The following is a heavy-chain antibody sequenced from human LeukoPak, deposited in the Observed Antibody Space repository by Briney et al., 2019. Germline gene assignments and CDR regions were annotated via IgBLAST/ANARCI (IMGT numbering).Heavy chain of an antibody. CDR2: ISYDGSNK. Sequence: GGSLRLSCAASGFTFSSYAMHWVRQAPGKGLEWVAVISYDGSNKYYADSVKGRFTISRDNSKNTLYLQMNSLRAEDTAVYYCAKDYGSGSYLWWAFDYWGQGTLVTVSS. D-gene: IGHD3-10*01. CDR1: GFTFSSYA. J-gene: IGHJ4*02. CDR3: AKDYGSGSYLWWAFDY. V-gene: IGHV3-30*04.